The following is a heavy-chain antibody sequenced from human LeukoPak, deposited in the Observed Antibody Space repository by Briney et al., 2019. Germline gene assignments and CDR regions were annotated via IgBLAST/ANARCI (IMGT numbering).Heavy chain of an antibody. CDR1: SGSISSHY. D-gene: IGHD3-10*01. CDR3: GSTHHNTYLASRVTISLATSSHQFSLRLTSAAAADTAVYYCARGEYSRLTYYSYFTDV. CDR2: IYYSGST. V-gene: IGHV4-59*11. J-gene: IGHJ6*03. Sequence: SETLSLTCTVSSGSISSHYWSWIRQPPGKGLEWIGYIYYSGSTHYNPSLESRVSISLDTSRNQFSLRLTSVTAAAPAVYYGGSTHHNTYLASRVTISLATSSHQFSLRLTSAAAADTAVYYCARGEYSRLTYYSYFTDVWGKGPTVTVSS.